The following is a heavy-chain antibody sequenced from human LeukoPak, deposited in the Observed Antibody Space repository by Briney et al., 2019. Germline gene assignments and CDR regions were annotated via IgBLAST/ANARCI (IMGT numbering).Heavy chain of an antibody. CDR2: INPNSGGT. Sequence: ASVKVSCKASGYTFTGYYMHWVRQAPGQGLEWMGWINPNSGGTNYAQKFQGRVTMTRDTSISTAYMELSRLRSDDTAVYYCARVGMYSSSWHNWFDPWGQGTLVTVSS. CDR3: ARVGMYSSSWHNWFDP. D-gene: IGHD6-13*01. CDR1: GYTFTGYY. V-gene: IGHV1-2*02. J-gene: IGHJ5*02.